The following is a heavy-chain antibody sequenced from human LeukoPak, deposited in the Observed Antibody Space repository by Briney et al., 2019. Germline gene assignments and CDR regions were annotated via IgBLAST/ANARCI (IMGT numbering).Heavy chain of an antibody. Sequence: KPSETLSLTCTVSGGSISSYYWSWIRQPPGKGLEWIGYIYYSGSTNYNPSLKSRVTISVDTSKNQFSLKLSSVTAADTAVYYCARSGRYQIYWGQGTLVTVSS. D-gene: IGHD3-10*01. J-gene: IGHJ4*02. CDR2: IYYSGST. CDR3: ARSGRYQIY. CDR1: GGSISSYY. V-gene: IGHV4-59*01.